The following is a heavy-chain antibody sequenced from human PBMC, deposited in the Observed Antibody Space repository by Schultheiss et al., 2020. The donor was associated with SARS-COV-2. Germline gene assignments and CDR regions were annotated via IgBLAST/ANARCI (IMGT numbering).Heavy chain of an antibody. D-gene: IGHD3-3*01. J-gene: IGHJ6*02. Sequence: GESLKISCAASGFTFSSYGMHWVRQAPGKGLEWVAVISYDGSNKYYADSVKGRFTISRDNSKNTLYLQMNSLRAEDTAVYYCARQSALRITIFGALVSGTGMDVWGQGTTVTVSS. CDR3: ARQSALRITIFGALVSGTGMDV. CDR1: GFTFSSYG. V-gene: IGHV3-30*03. CDR2: ISYDGSNK.